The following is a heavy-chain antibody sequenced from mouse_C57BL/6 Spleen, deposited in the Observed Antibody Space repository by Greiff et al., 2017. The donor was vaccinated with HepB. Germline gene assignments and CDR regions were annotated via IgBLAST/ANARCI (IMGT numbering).Heavy chain of an antibody. CDR3: ARGYYGSREFAY. J-gene: IGHJ3*01. D-gene: IGHD1-1*01. CDR1: GFSLTSYG. V-gene: IGHV2-2*01. CDR2: IWSGGST. Sequence: QVQLQQSGPGLVQPSQSLSITCTVSGFSLTSYGVHWVRQSPGKGLEWLGVIWSGGSTDYNAAFISRLSISKDNSKSQVFFKMNSLQADDTAIYYCARGYYGSREFAYWGQGTLVTVSA.